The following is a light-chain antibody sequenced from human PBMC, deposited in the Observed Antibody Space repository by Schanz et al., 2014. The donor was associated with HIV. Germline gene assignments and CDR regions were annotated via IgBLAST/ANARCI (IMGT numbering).Light chain of an antibody. CDR2: WAS. J-gene: IGKJ5*01. V-gene: IGKV4-1*01. CDR1: QSVLYSPDNKNY. CDR3: QQYFSSPPT. Sequence: DIVMTQSPDSLALSLGERATINCKSSQSVLYSPDNKNYLAWYQQKPGQPPKLLFYWASTRESGVPDRFSGSGSGTDFTLTISSLQTEDGAVYYCQQYFSSPPTFGQGTRLEIK.